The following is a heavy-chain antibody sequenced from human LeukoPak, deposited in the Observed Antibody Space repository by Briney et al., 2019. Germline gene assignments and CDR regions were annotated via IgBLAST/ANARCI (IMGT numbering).Heavy chain of an antibody. CDR2: IYYTGST. J-gene: IGHJ5*02. CDR3: ARGVRFAGIAARPVFWFDP. Sequence: SETLSLTCTVSGGSINTSSYYWGWIRQPPGKGLEWIGSIYYTGSTYYNPSLKGRVSISADTSKNQFSLKLSSVTAADTAVYYCARGVRFAGIAARPVFWFDPWGQGTLVTVSS. D-gene: IGHD6-6*01. CDR1: GGSINTSSYY. V-gene: IGHV4-39*01.